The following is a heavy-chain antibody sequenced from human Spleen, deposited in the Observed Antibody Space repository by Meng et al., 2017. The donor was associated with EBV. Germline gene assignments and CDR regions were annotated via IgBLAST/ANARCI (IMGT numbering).Heavy chain of an antibody. D-gene: IGHD2-15*01. CDR1: GGSISSDY. V-gene: IGHV4-59*01. CDR2: IYSGGST. Sequence: QLQLQESGPVLVKPSEPLSLICTVSGGSISSDYWNWIRQPPGKGLEWFGNIYSGGSTNYNPSLKSRVTMSVDTSKNQFSLKLSSVTAADTAVYYCARDGGYCSGGSCYPLGFDYWGQGTLVTVSS. J-gene: IGHJ4*02. CDR3: ARDGGYCSGGSCYPLGFDY.